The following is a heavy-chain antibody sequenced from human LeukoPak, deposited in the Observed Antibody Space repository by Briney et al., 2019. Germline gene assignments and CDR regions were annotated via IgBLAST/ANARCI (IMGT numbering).Heavy chain of an antibody. D-gene: IGHD5-24*01. J-gene: IGHJ4*02. Sequence: PGGSLRLSCAASGFTFINAWMIWVRQAPGKGLEWLAGIKPDGSEKYYVDSVKCRFTVSRDNAKSSLYLQMNSLRAEDTAVYYCARNFRWLQLDFWGRGTLLTVSS. CDR3: ARNFRWLQLDF. CDR2: IKPDGSEK. V-gene: IGHV3-7*01. CDR1: GFTFINAW.